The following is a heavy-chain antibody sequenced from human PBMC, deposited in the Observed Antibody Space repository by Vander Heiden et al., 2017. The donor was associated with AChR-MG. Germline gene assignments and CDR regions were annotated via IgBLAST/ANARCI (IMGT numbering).Heavy chain of an antibody. CDR3: AKRGHNDFWGSTVDY. V-gene: IGHV3-23*01. J-gene: IGHJ4*02. D-gene: IGHD3-3*01. Sequence: EVQLLESGGGLVQPGGSLRLSCAASGFPFNTYAMSWVRQAPGKGLEWVSAISGSGGSTYYADSVKGRFTISRDNSKNTLYLQMNSLRAEDTAVYYCAKRGHNDFWGSTVDYWGQGTLVTVSS. CDR1: GFPFNTYA. CDR2: ISGSGGST.